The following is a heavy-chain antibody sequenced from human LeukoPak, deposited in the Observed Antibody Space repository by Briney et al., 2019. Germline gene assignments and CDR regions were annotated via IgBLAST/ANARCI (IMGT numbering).Heavy chain of an antibody. CDR3: ARQRITFGGVISIFDY. Sequence: SETLSLTCTVSGGSISSSDYYWGWIRQPPGKGLEWIGSINYSGSTHYNPSLKSRVTISVDTSKNQFSLKLSSLTAADTAVYYCARQRITFGGVISIFDYWGQGTLVTVSS. CDR2: INYSGST. J-gene: IGHJ4*02. CDR1: GGSISSSDYY. V-gene: IGHV4-39*01. D-gene: IGHD3-16*02.